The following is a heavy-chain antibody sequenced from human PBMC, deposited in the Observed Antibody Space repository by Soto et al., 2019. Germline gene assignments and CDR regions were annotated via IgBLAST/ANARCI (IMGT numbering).Heavy chain of an antibody. D-gene: IGHD3-22*01. Sequence: GGSLRLSCAASGFTFSSYGMHWVRQAPGKGLEWVAVIWYDGSNKYYADSVKGRFTISRDNSKNTLYLQMNSLRAEDTAVYYCAREGYYYDSSGYYLDYWGQGTLVTVS. V-gene: IGHV3-33*01. CDR3: AREGYYYDSSGYYLDY. J-gene: IGHJ4*02. CDR2: IWYDGSNK. CDR1: GFTFSSYG.